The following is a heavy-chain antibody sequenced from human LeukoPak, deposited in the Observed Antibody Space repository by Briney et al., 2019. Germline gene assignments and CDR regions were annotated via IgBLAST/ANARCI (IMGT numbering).Heavy chain of an antibody. CDR3: ARASPVTMIVVVIPRRGAFDI. J-gene: IGHJ3*02. CDR1: GYTFTTYA. D-gene: IGHD3-22*01. CDR2: INTGNGNT. Sequence: ASVKVSCKASGYTFTTYAMHWVRQAPGQRLEWMGWINTGNGNTKYSQEFQSRVTITRDTSASTAYMELSRLRSDDTAVYYCARASPVTMIVVVIPRRGAFDIWGQGTMVTVSS. V-gene: IGHV1-3*04.